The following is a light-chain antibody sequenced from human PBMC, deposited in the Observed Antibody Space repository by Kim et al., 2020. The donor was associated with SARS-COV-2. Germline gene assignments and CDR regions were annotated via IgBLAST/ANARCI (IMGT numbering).Light chain of an antibody. V-gene: IGKV3-20*01. Sequence: PGGRGPHSRRASLSVNRNSLALYQQKPGRAPSLLIYGASSRATGIPDTFSGSGSGTDFPLTISRLEPEHFAVYYCHHYGSSPTFGQGTKVDIK. J-gene: IGKJ1*01. CDR1: LSVNRNS. CDR3: HHYGSSPT. CDR2: GAS.